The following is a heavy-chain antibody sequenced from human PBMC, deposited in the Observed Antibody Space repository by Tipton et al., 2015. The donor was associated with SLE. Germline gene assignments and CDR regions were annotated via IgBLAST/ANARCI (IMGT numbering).Heavy chain of an antibody. CDR3: ARDVNRAFDI. CDR2: IYYIGST. Sequence: TLSLTCTVSGDSISSHYWSWIRQSPGKGLEWIGDIYYIGSTNYNPSLKSRVTISIDSSKKQFSLNLTSVTAADTAVYYCARDVNRAFDIWGQGTMVTVSS. V-gene: IGHV4-59*11. CDR1: GDSISSHY. J-gene: IGHJ3*02. D-gene: IGHD1-14*01.